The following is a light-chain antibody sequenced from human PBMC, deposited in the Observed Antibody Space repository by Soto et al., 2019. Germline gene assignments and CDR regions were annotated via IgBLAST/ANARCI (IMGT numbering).Light chain of an antibody. CDR2: SAS. Sequence: EIVLTQFPATLSLSPGERATLSCRASQSLHSNFLVWYQQKPGQAPRLLISSASRRATGIPARFSGSGSGTDFTLTISSRDPEDFAVYYCHQSGSSPLTFGPGTKV. CDR1: QSLHSNF. CDR3: HQSGSSPLT. V-gene: IGKV3-20*01. J-gene: IGKJ3*01.